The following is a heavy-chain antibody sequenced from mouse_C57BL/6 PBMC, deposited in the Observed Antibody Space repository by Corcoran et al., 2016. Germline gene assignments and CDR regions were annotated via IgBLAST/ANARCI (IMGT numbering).Heavy chain of an antibody. CDR2: INPNNGGT. D-gene: IGHD1-1*01. V-gene: IGHV1-26*01. CDR3: AGRGSSYESWFAY. J-gene: IGHJ3*01. Sequence: EVQLQQSGPELVKPGASVKISCKASGYTFTDYYMNWVKQSHGKSLEWIGDINPNNGGTSYNQKFKGKATLTVDKSSSTAYMELRSLTSEDSAVYYCAGRGSSYESWFAYWGQGTLVTVSA. CDR1: GYTFTDYY.